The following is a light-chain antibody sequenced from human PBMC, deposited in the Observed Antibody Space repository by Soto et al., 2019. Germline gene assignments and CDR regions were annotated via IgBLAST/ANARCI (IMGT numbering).Light chain of an antibody. CDR2: GAS. V-gene: IGKV3D-15*01. CDR1: QTVNIN. Sequence: EIVMTQSPVTLSVSPGERVTLSCRASQTVNINLAWNQQRPGQAPRVLIYGASNRASGIPDRFSGSGSGTDFTLTISSLEPDDFALYYCQQYKDWPPLTFGGGTRVEIK. J-gene: IGKJ4*01. CDR3: QQYKDWPPLT.